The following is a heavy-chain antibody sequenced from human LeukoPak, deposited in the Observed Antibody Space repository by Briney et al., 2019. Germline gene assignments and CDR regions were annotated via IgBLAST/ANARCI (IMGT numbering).Heavy chain of an antibody. D-gene: IGHD3-22*01. CDR2: MYYSGST. CDR3: ARERAYERGPHDAFDI. V-gene: IGHV4-30-4*08. Sequence: SETLSLTCTVFGDSVSSSNYYWAWFRQPPGKGLEWIGYMYYSGSTYYNPSLKSRVTISIDTSKNQFSLKLNSVTAADTAVYYCARERAYERGPHDAFDIWGQGTMVTVSS. J-gene: IGHJ3*02. CDR1: GDSVSSSNYY.